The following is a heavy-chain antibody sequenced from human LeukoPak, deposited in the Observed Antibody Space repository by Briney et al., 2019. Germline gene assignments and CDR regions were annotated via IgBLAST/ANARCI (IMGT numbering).Heavy chain of an antibody. Sequence: GGSLRLSCAASGFTFSSYAMTWVRQAPGKGLEWVSASDVGDGGTYYADSVKGRFTISRDNPKNTLYLQMNSLTADDTAVYYCARDRSGSTHWGPGTLVTVSS. J-gene: IGHJ4*02. V-gene: IGHV3-23*01. CDR3: ARDRSGSTH. CDR1: GFTFSSYA. CDR2: SDVGDGGT. D-gene: IGHD1-26*01.